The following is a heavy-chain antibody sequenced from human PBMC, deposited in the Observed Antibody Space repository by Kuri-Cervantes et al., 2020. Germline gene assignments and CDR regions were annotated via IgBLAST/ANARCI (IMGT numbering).Heavy chain of an antibody. D-gene: IGHD6-13*01. CDR1: GGSFSGYY. CDR3: ARGRSSWYSSRPTTWYYYYGMDV. CDR2: INHSGST. Sequence: ESLKISCAVYGGSFSGYYWSWIRQPPGKGLEWIGEINHSGSTNYNPSLKSRVTISVDTSKNQFSLKLSSVTAADTAVYYCARGRSSWYSSRPTTWYYYYGMDVWGQGTTVTVSS. V-gene: IGHV4-34*01. J-gene: IGHJ6*02.